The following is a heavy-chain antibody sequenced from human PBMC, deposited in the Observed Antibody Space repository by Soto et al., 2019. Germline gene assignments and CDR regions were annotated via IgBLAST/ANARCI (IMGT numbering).Heavy chain of an antibody. Sequence: PSETLSLTCTVSGGSISSGSYYWSWIRLPPGKGLEWIGYICNSGSANYNPSLKSRVTMSVDTSKNQFSLNLSSLTAADTAVYYCARAAHLRYYYESTNYYYDYWGQGTLVTVSS. CDR2: ICNSGSA. CDR1: GGSISSGSYY. D-gene: IGHD3-22*01. V-gene: IGHV4-61*01. J-gene: IGHJ4*02. CDR3: ARAAHLRYYYESTNYYYDY.